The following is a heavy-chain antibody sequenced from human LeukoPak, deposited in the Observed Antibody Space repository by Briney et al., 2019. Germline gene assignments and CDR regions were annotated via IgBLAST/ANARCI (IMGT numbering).Heavy chain of an antibody. V-gene: IGHV4-59*01. CDR2: IYYSGST. CDR3: ARQSVAVAGRTPFDY. CDR1: GGSISSYY. D-gene: IGHD6-19*01. J-gene: IGHJ4*02. Sequence: SETLSLTCTVSGGSISSYYWSWIRQPPGKGLEWIGYIYYSGSTNYNPSLKSRVTISVDTSKNQFSLKLSSVTAADTAVYYCARQSVAVAGRTPFDYWGQGTLVTVSS.